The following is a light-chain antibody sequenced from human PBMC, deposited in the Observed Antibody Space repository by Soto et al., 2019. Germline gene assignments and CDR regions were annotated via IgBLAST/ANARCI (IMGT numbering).Light chain of an antibody. CDR1: SSDVGGYNY. J-gene: IGLJ1*01. CDR3: SSYTSSSSYV. V-gene: IGLV2-14*01. CDR2: DVG. Sequence: QSALTQPASVSGSPGQSITISCTGTSSDVGGYNYVSWYQQHPGKAPKLMIYDVGNRPSGVSNRFSGSKSGNTASLTISGLQAEDEADYYCSSYTSSSSYVFGTGTKDTVL.